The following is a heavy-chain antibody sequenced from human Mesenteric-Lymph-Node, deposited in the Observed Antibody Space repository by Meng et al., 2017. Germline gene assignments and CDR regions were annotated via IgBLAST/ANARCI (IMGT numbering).Heavy chain of an antibody. D-gene: IGHD1-26*01. Sequence: SETLSLTCAVSGGSISSSNWWSWVRQPPGKGLEWIGEIYHSGSTNYNPSLKSRVTISVDKSKNQFSLKLSSVTAADTAVYYCARVWVVGATGVGFDYWGQGTLVTVSS. CDR1: GGSISSSNW. CDR3: ARVWVVGATGVGFDY. V-gene: IGHV4-4*02. J-gene: IGHJ4*02. CDR2: IYHSGST.